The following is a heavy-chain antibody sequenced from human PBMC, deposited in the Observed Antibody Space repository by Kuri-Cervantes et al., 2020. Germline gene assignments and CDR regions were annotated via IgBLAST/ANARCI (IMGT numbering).Heavy chain of an antibody. D-gene: IGHD5-18*01. CDR1: GYTFTSYA. Sequence: ASVKVSCKASGYTFTSYAMHWVRQAPGQRLEWMGWINAGNGNTKYSQKFQGRVTITRDTSASTAYMELSSLRSEDTAVYYCARVLPSRIQLVGGFDYWGQGTLVTVSS. J-gene: IGHJ4*02. CDR2: INAGNGNT. CDR3: ARVLPSRIQLVGGFDY. V-gene: IGHV1-3*01.